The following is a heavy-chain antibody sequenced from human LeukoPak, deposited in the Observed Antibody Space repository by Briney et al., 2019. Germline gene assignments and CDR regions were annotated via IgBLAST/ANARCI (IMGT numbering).Heavy chain of an antibody. V-gene: IGHV3-23*01. CDR3: AKPISGGLAVTADWFRP. Sequence: GRSLRLSCAASGFAFSVYAMSWLRQPPGKGLEWVSTINANSVSTSYAASVRGRFTISRDNAKDTVYLQLNRLSTDDAATYYCAKPISGGLAVTADWFRPWGQGTLVVVSS. CDR1: GFAFSVYA. D-gene: IGHD6-19*01. J-gene: IGHJ5*02. CDR2: INANSVST.